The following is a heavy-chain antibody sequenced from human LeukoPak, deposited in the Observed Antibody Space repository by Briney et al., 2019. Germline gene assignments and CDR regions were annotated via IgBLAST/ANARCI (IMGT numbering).Heavy chain of an antibody. J-gene: IGHJ4*02. CDR2: ISPGDSGT. V-gene: IGHV5-51*01. CDR3: ARRGYCSNGVCYPDSVDY. D-gene: IGHD2-8*01. CDR1: GYSFTSYW. Sequence: GESLKISCKGSGYSFTSYWIGWVRPMPGKGLEWMGIISPGDSGTRYSPSFQGQVTISADKSISTAYLQWSSLKASDTAMYYCARRGYCSNGVCYPDSVDYWGQGTLVTVSS.